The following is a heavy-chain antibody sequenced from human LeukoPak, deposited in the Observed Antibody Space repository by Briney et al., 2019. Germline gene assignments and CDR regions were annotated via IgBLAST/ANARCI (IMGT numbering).Heavy chain of an antibody. CDR3: ANLGHTD. CDR2: ISSSSDSI. CDR1: GFTFSTYG. Sequence: PGGSLRLSCAASGFTFSTYGMTWVRQAPGKGLEWISYISSSSDSIKYADSVKGRFTSSRDNAKNSLHLQMGSLRVEDTAVYYCANLGHTDWGQGTLVTVSS. J-gene: IGHJ4*02. V-gene: IGHV3-48*04.